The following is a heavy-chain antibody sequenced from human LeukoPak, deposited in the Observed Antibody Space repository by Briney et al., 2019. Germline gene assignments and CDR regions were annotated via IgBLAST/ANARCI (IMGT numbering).Heavy chain of an antibody. D-gene: IGHD4-17*01. CDR3: ARDDSGTRRGRFEH. V-gene: IGHV1-46*01. CDR1: GYTFSSYY. J-gene: IGHJ5*01. CDR2: IDPTGGDT. Sequence: ASVKVPCKASGYTFSSYYMHWVRLAPGQGLEWMGIIDPTGGDTTYAPKFQDRVTLTRDTSTSTVYLGLSSLRSDDTAVYYCARDDSGTRRGRFEHWGQGTLVTVSS.